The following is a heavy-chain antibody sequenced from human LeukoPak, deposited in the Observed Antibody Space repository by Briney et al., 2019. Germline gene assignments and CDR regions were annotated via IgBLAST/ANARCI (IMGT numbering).Heavy chain of an antibody. CDR3: ARDSARRFLEWLPNAGYYYYYMDV. D-gene: IGHD3-3*01. V-gene: IGHV1-69*05. J-gene: IGHJ6*03. CDR2: IIPIFGTA. Sequence: SVKVSCKASGYTFSSYNMHWVRQAPGQGLEWMGGIIPIFGTANYAQKFQGRVTITTDESTSTAYMELSSLRSEDTAVYYCARDSARRFLEWLPNAGYYYYYMDVWGKGTTVTVSS. CDR1: GYTFSSYN.